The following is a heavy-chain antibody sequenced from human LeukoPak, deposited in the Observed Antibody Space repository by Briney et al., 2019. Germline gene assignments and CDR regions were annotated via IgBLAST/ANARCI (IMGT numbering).Heavy chain of an antibody. CDR1: GGSISSSSYY. D-gene: IGHD3-3*01. J-gene: IGHJ5*02. CDR3: ARVGGHDFWSGYRTPNWFDP. CDR2: IYYSGST. V-gene: IGHV4-39*07. Sequence: PSETLSLTCTVSGGSISSSSYYWGWIRQPPGKGLEWIGSIYYSGSTYYNPSLKSRVTISVDTSKNQFSLKLSSVTAADTAVYYCARVGGHDFWSGYRTPNWFDPWGQGTLVTVSS.